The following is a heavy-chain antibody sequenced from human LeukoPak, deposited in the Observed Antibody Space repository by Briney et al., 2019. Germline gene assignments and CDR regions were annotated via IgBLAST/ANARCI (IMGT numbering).Heavy chain of an antibody. V-gene: IGHV1-69*02. D-gene: IGHD3-3*01. CDR2: IIPILGIA. CDR1: GGTFSSYT. CDR3: ARGVTIFGVVTTNGNYFDY. Sequence: ASVKVSCKASGGTFSSYTISWVRQAPGQGLEWMGRIIPILGIANYAQKFQGRGTSTADKSRSKAYMQLSSLRSEDTAVYYCARGVTIFGVVTTNGNYFDYWGQGTLVTVSS. J-gene: IGHJ4*02.